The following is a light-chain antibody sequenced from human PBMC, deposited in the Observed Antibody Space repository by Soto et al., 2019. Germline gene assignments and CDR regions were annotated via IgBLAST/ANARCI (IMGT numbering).Light chain of an antibody. J-gene: IGKJ2*01. CDR3: QQYYSTPQT. V-gene: IGKV4-1*01. Sequence: DFVMTQSPDSLGVSLGERATINCKSSQSVLYSSKNKNYLAWYQQKPGQPPKLLISWASTRESGVPDRFSGSGSGTDFTLTISSLQAEDVAVYYCQQYYSTPQTFGQGTKLEIK. CDR2: WAS. CDR1: QSVLYSSKNKNY.